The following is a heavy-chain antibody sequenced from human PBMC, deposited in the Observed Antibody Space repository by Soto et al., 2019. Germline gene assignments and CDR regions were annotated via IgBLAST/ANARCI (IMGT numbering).Heavy chain of an antibody. V-gene: IGHV3-30-3*01. CDR2: ISYDGSNK. D-gene: IGHD3-22*01. J-gene: IGHJ4*02. CDR3: ARDGRYYDSSGYYFDY. Sequence: QVQLVESGGAVVQPGRSLRLSCAASGFTFSSYAMHWVRQAPGKGLEWVAVISYDGSNKYYADSVKGRFTISRDNSKNTLYLQMNSLRAEDTAVYYCARDGRYYDSSGYYFDYWGQGTLVTVSS. CDR1: GFTFSSYA.